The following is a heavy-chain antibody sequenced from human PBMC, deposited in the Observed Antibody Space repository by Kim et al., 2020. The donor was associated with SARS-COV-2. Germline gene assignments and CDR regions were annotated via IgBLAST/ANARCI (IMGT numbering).Heavy chain of an antibody. D-gene: IGHD3-10*01. J-gene: IGHJ4*02. CDR3: ASKAVETMGTFDH. CDR1: GFIFSNYD. CDR2: ISCDSTTI. Sequence: GGSLRLSCAASGFIFSNYDMNWVRQAPGKGLEWVSFISCDSTTIYYADSVRGRFTISKDNAKNSLFLQMNSLRDEDTAVYYCASKAVETMGTFDHWGQGSLVTVSS. V-gene: IGHV3-48*02.